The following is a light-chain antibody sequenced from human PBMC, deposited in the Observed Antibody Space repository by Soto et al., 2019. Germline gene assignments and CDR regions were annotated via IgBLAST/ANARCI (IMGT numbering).Light chain of an antibody. CDR3: CSYAGSYTHV. CDR2: DVT. J-gene: IGLJ1*01. Sequence: QSALTQSRSVSGSPGQSVTISCTGTSSDVGGYNFVSWYQQYPGKAPKLIIYDVTKRPSGVHDRFSGSKSGNTASLTISGLQTDDEADYYCCSYAGSYTHVFGTGTKLTVL. CDR1: SSDVGGYNF. V-gene: IGLV2-11*01.